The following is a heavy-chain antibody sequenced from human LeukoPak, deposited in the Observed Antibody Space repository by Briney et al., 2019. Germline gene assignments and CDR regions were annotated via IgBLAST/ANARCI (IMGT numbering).Heavy chain of an antibody. CDR1: GYTFTGYY. D-gene: IGHD2-21*02. J-gene: IGHJ4*02. V-gene: IGHV1-2*02. CDR3: ARDLVTLDY. CDR2: INPNSGGT. Sequence: RASVKVSCTASGYTFTGYYMHWVRQAPGQGLEWMGWINPNSGGTNYAQKFQGRVTMTRDTSISTAYMELSRLRSDDTAVYYCARDLVTLDYWGQGTLVTVSS.